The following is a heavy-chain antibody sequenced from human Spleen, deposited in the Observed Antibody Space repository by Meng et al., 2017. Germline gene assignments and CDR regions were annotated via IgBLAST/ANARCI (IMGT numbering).Heavy chain of an antibody. Sequence: GGSLRLSCAASGFTFSSYAMSWVRQAPGKGLEWVPAIGGRGGSTYYADSVKGRFAISRHNSKNTLYLQMNSLRAEDTALYYCAKYSYGLGDYLDYWGQGALVTVSS. CDR2: IGGRGGST. V-gene: IGHV3-23*01. CDR3: AKYSYGLGDYLDY. D-gene: IGHD3-10*01. J-gene: IGHJ4*02. CDR1: GFTFSSYA.